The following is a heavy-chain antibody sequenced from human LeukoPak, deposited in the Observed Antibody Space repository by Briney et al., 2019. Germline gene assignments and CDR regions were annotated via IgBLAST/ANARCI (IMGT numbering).Heavy chain of an antibody. CDR3: ARVIIAVAGEVDY. V-gene: IGHV3-21*01. D-gene: IGHD6-19*01. J-gene: IGHJ4*02. CDR1: GFTFSSYS. CDR2: ISSSCSYI. Sequence: PGGSLRLSCAASGFTFSSYSMNWVRQAPGKGLEWVSSISSSCSYIYYADSVKGRFTISRDNAKSSLYLQMNSLRAEDTAVYYCARVIIAVAGEVDYWGQGTLVTVSS.